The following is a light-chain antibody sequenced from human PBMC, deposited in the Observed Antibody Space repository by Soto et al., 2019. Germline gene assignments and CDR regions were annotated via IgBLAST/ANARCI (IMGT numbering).Light chain of an antibody. V-gene: IGLV2-14*01. Sequence: QSVLTQPASVSGSPGQSITISCTGTSSDVGTYNFVSWYQQHPGNAPQLMIYDVSYRPSGVSNRFSGSKSGSTASLTISVLQAEDDADYYCNSYTTSTTLVFGSGTKVTVL. CDR3: NSYTTSTTLV. CDR1: SSDVGTYNF. CDR2: DVS. J-gene: IGLJ6*01.